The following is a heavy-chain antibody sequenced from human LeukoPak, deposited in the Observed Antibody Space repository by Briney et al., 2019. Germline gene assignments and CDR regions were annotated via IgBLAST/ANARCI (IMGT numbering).Heavy chain of an antibody. CDR3: ARDQEQWLVQGYFDY. CDR2: ISSSSSYI. V-gene: IGHV3-21*01. CDR1: GFTFNSYS. D-gene: IGHD6-19*01. J-gene: IGHJ4*02. Sequence: PGGSLRLSCAASGFTFNSYSMNWVRQAPGKGLEWVSSISSSSSYIYYADSAKGRFTISRDNAKNSLYLQMNSLRAEDTAVYYCARDQEQWLVQGYFDYWGQGTLVTVSS.